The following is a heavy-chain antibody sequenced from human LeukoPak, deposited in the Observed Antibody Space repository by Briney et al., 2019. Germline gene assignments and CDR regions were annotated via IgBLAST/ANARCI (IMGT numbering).Heavy chain of an antibody. CDR3: AREIQDPPLLDV. CDR2: VYYSGST. J-gene: IGHJ6*04. CDR1: GASINSNTYY. V-gene: IGHV4-39*07. D-gene: IGHD2-15*01. Sequence: KPSETLSLTCSVSGASINSNTYYWGWIRQPPGKGLEWIGSVYYSGSTHFNPSLKSRVTISVDTSKNQFSLRLSSVTAADTAVYYCAREIQDPPLLDVWGKGTTVTVSS.